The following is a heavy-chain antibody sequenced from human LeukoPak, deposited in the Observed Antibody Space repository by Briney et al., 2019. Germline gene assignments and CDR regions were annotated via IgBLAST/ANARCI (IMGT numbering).Heavy chain of an antibody. Sequence: ASVKVSCKASVYTFTSYAIHWVRQAHGQRLEWMGWISAGNGNTKYSQNFQGRVTFISNTSATTAFMELSSLRSEDAAVYYCARDSGSGSNDYWGQGTLVTVSS. CDR1: VYTFTSYA. V-gene: IGHV1-3*01. CDR3: ARDSGSGSNDY. CDR2: ISAGNGNT. D-gene: IGHD1-26*01. J-gene: IGHJ4*02.